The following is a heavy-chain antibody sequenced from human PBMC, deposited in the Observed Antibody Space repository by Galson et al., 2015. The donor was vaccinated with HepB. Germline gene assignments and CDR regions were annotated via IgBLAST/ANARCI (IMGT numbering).Heavy chain of an antibody. D-gene: IGHD2-21*02. CDR2: INPSGGST. Sequence: SVKVSCKVSGYTFTSYYMHWVRQAPGQGLEWMGIINPSGGSTSYAQKFQGRVTMTRDTSTSTVYMELSSLRSEDTAVYYCARGDIVVVTARVLDVWGQGTTVTVSS. CDR3: ARGDIVVVTARVLDV. V-gene: IGHV1-46*01. J-gene: IGHJ6*02. CDR1: GYTFTSYY.